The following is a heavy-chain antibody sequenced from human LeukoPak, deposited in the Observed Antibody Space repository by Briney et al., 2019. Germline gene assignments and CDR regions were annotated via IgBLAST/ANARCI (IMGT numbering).Heavy chain of an antibody. J-gene: IGHJ4*02. Sequence: APVKVSCKASGYIFTGYYMHWVRQAPGQGLEWMGWINPNSGDTNYAQKFQGRVTMTGDTSVSTAYMELSRLRSDDTAVYYCARVRYRLAETYIDYWGQGTLVTVSS. CDR1: GYIFTGYY. CDR2: INPNSGDT. CDR3: ARVRYRLAETYIDY. D-gene: IGHD3-9*01. V-gene: IGHV1-2*02.